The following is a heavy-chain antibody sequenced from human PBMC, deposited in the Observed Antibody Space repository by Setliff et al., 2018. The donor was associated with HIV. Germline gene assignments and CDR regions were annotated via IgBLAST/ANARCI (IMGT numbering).Heavy chain of an antibody. D-gene: IGHD3-9*01. CDR3: ARSPHGYFDWSHDAFDI. CDR2: IYYSGST. CDR1: GGSISSSSYY. V-gene: IGHV4-39*07. J-gene: IGHJ3*02. Sequence: LSLTCTVSGGSISSSSYYWGWIRQPPGKGLEWIGSIYYSGSTYYNPSLKSRVTISVGTSKNQFSLKLSSVTAADTAVYYCARSPHGYFDWSHDAFDIWGQGTMVTVSS.